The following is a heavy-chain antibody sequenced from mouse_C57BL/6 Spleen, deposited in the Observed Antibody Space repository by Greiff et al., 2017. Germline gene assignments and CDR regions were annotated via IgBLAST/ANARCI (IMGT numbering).Heavy chain of an antibody. CDR2: IDPETGGT. J-gene: IGHJ3*01. D-gene: IGHD2-3*01. CDR1: GYTFTDYE. Sequence: QVQLQQSGAELVRPGASVTLSCKASGYTFTDYEMHWVKQTPVHGLEWIGAIDPETGGTAYNQKFKGKAILTADKSSSTAYMELRSLTSEDSAVYYCTRVYDGYYVFAYWGQGTLVTVSA. V-gene: IGHV1-15*01. CDR3: TRVYDGYYVFAY.